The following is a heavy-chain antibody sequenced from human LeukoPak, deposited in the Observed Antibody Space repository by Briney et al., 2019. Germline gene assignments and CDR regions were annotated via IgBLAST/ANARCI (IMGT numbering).Heavy chain of an antibody. J-gene: IGHJ4*02. CDR3: ARGNGFIIDY. CDR1: GFTLSSNW. V-gene: IGHV3-7*01. Sequence: PGGSLRLSSAASGFTLSSNWMNWVRQAPGKGLEGVAITKQDGSEKYYVDSVKGRFTISRDNAKNSLYLQINSLRAEHTAVYYCARGNGFIIDYWGQGTLVTVSS. CDR2: TKQDGSEK. D-gene: IGHD2-8*01.